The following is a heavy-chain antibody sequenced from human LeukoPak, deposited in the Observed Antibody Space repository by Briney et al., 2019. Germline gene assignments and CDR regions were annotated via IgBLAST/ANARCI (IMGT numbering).Heavy chain of an antibody. J-gene: IGHJ4*02. D-gene: IGHD1-26*01. CDR1: GYSISSGYY. Sequence: SETLSLTCTVSGYSISSGYYWGWIRQPPGKGLEWIGSIYYSGSTYYNPSLKSRVTISVDTSKNQFSLKLSSVTAADTAVYYCASGSYSLFDYWGQGTLVTVSS. V-gene: IGHV4-38-2*02. CDR2: IYYSGST. CDR3: ASGSYSLFDY.